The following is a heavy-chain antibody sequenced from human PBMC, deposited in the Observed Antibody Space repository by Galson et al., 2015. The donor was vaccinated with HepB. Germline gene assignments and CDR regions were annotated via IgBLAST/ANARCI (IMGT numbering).Heavy chain of an antibody. J-gene: IGHJ4*02. Sequence: SLRLSCAVSGFNVSASHMNWVRQGPGKGLEWVSAIYAGGSTYYADSVKGRFTISRDTFKNTLYLQMDSLRVEDTAVYYCAKLGPRISGNFGSWGQGTLVTVSS. V-gene: IGHV3-53*01. CDR2: IYAGGST. D-gene: IGHD1-26*01. CDR1: GFNVSASH. CDR3: AKLGPRISGNFGS.